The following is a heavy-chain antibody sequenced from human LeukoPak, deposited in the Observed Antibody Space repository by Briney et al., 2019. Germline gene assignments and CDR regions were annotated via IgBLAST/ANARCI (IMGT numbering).Heavy chain of an antibody. D-gene: IGHD3-22*01. V-gene: IGHV3-23*01. CDR3: AKMGLVVVIRDWFDP. Sequence: PGGPLRLSCAASGFTFSSYAMSWVRQAPGKGLEWVSAISGSGGSTYYADYVKGRFTISRDNSKNTLYLQTNSLRAEDTAVYYCAKMGLVVVIRDWFDPWGQGTLVTVSS. J-gene: IGHJ5*02. CDR1: GFTFSSYA. CDR2: ISGSGGST.